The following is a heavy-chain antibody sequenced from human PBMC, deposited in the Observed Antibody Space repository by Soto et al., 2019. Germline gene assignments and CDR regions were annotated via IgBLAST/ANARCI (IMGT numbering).Heavy chain of an antibody. D-gene: IGHD1-26*01. Sequence: VASVKVSCKASGYTFTSYAMHWVRQAPGQRLEWMGWINAGNGNTKYSQKFQGRVTITRDTSASTAYMELSSLRSEDTAVYYCARAYHLIPLSGSYSDDLEDTHYYYGMDVWGQGTTVTVSS. J-gene: IGHJ6*02. CDR2: INAGNGNT. V-gene: IGHV1-3*01. CDR1: GYTFTSYA. CDR3: ARAYHLIPLSGSYSDDLEDTHYYYGMDV.